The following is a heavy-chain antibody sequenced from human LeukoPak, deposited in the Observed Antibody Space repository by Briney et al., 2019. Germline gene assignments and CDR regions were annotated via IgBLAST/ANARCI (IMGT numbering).Heavy chain of an antibody. CDR3: ARQYSGYSNSNYQY. CDR1: GYSFTNYW. CDR2: IYPGDSDT. V-gene: IGHV5-51*01. D-gene: IGHD6-13*01. J-gene: IGHJ4*02. Sequence: GESLKISCKGSGYSFTNYWIGWVRQMLGKGLEWMGIIYPGDSDTRYSPSFQGQVTISADKSISTAYLQWTSLKASDTAMYYCARQYSGYSNSNYQYWGQGTLVTVSS.